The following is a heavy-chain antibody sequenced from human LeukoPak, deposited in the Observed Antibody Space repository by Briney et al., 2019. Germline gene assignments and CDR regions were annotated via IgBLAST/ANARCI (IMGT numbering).Heavy chain of an antibody. J-gene: IGHJ4*02. CDR1: GGSISSYY. V-gene: IGHV4-59*01. CDR3: ARGLGATSPVDY. CDR2: IYYSGST. Sequence: SSETLSLTCTVSGGSISSYYWSWIRQPPGKGLEWIGYIYYSGSTNYNPPLKSQVTISVDTSKNQFSLKLSSVTAADTAVYYCARGLGATSPVDYWGQGTLVTVSS. D-gene: IGHD1-26*01.